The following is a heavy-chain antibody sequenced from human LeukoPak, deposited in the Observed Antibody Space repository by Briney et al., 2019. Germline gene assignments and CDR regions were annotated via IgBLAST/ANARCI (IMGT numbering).Heavy chain of an antibody. Sequence: GGSLRLSCAASGFTFSNAWMSWVRQAPGKGLEWLGRIKSKTDGEATDYAAPVKGRFTISRGHSKDTLYLQMNSLKTEDTAVYYCTTELPENSWGQGTLVTVSS. CDR1: GFTFSNAW. CDR3: TTELPENS. J-gene: IGHJ5*01. CDR2: IKSKTDGEAT. V-gene: IGHV3-15*01. D-gene: IGHD1-14*01.